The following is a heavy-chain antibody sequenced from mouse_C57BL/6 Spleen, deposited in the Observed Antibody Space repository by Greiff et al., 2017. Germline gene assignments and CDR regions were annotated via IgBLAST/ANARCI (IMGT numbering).Heavy chain of an antibody. CDR1: GYSITSGYY. CDR2: ISYDGSN. D-gene: IGHD1-1*01. J-gene: IGHJ4*01. Sequence: EVKLQESGPGLVKPSQSLSLTCSVTGYSITSGYYWNWIRQCPGNKLEWMGYISYDGSNNYNPSLKNRIAITRDTSKNQFFLKLNSMTTEDTATYYCASAFIAPRAMDYWGQGTSVTVSS. CDR3: ASAFIAPRAMDY. V-gene: IGHV3-6*01.